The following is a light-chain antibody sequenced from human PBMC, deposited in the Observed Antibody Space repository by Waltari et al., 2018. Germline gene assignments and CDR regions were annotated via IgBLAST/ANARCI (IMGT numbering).Light chain of an antibody. V-gene: IGKV1-17*01. CDR2: GAS. CDR1: QGIRND. J-gene: IGKJ1*01. CDR3: QQHTSYPWT. Sequence: DVQLTQSPSSLSASVGDRVTITCRASQGIRNDLAWYQQRPGKAPKRLIYGASTLPGRVPSRFSGSGSGTEFPLTISSLQPEDFATYYCQQHTSYPWTFGPGTTV.